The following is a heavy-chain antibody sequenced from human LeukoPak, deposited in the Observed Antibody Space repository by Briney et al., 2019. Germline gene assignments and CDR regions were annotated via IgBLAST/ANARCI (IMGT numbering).Heavy chain of an antibody. CDR3: AKGAEYSSPPGSY. CDR2: ISYDGSNK. CDR1: GFTFSSYG. D-gene: IGHD6-6*01. Sequence: GGSLRLSCAASGFTFSSYGMHWVRQAPGKGLEWVAVISYDGSNKYYADSVKGRFTISRDNSKNTLYLQMNSLRAEDTAVYYCAKGAEYSSPPGSYWGQGALVTVSS. V-gene: IGHV3-30*18. J-gene: IGHJ4*02.